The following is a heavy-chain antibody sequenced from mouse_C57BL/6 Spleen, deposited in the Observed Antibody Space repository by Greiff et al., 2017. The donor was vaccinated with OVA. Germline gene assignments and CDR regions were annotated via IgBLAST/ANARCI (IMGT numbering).Heavy chain of an antibody. D-gene: IGHD2-4*01. J-gene: IGHJ3*01. Sequence: VQLQESGPELVKPGASVKISCKASGYSFTSYYIHWVKQRPGQGLEWIGWIYPGSGNTKYNEKFKGKATLTADTSSSTAYMQLSSLTSEDSAVYYCARPVYYDYDEGSWFAYWGQGTLVTVSA. V-gene: IGHV1-66*01. CDR3: ARPVYYDYDEGSWFAY. CDR2: IYPGSGNT. CDR1: GYSFTSYY.